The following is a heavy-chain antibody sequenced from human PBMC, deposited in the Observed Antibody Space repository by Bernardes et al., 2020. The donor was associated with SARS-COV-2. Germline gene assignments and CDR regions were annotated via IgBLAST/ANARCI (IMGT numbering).Heavy chain of an antibody. CDR1: GDPITWYF. V-gene: IGHV4-59*01. Sequence: SETLSLTCTVSGDPITWYFWSWIRQPPGKGLECIGYIYYSGTTNYNPSLESRVTISIDTSKNQLSLNLNSVTAADTAVYYCARESYDAFDIWGQGTMVTVSS. CDR3: ARESYDAFDI. CDR2: IYYSGTT. J-gene: IGHJ3*02.